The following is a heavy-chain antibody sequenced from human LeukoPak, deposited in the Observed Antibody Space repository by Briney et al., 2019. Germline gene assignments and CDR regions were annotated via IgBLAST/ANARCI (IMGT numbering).Heavy chain of an antibody. CDR2: INHSGST. V-gene: IGHV4-34*01. Sequence: SETLSLTCAVYGGSFSGYYWSWIRQPPGKGLEWIGEINHSGSTNYNPSLKSRVTISVDTSKNQFSLKLSSVTAAGTAVYYCARETIVVVPAASPYYYYYYGMDVWGQGTTVTVSS. D-gene: IGHD2-2*01. CDR3: ARETIVVVPAASPYYYYYYGMDV. CDR1: GGSFSGYY. J-gene: IGHJ6*02.